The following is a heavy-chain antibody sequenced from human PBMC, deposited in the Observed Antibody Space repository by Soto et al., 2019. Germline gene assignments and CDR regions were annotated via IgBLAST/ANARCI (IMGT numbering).Heavy chain of an antibody. CDR3: AEYYYDSSGYPGAFDI. V-gene: IGHV1-69*13. J-gene: IGHJ3*02. CDR1: GGTFSSYA. CDR2: IIPIFGTA. Sequence: SVKVSCKASGGTFSSYAISWVRQAPGQGLEWMGGIIPIFGTANYAQKFQGRVTITADESMSTAYMELSSLRSEDTAVYYCAEYYYDSSGYPGAFDIWGQGTMVTVSS. D-gene: IGHD3-22*01.